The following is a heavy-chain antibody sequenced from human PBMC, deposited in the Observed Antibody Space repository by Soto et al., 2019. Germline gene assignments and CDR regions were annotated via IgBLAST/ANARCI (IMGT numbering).Heavy chain of an antibody. CDR3: ARGEWEPAQLDY. D-gene: IGHD1-26*01. J-gene: IGHJ4*02. CDR2: IYSGGST. CDR1: GFTVSSNY. V-gene: IGHV3-53*01. Sequence: GGSLRLSCAASGFTVSSNYMSWVRQAPGKGLEWVSVIYSGGSTYYADSVKGRFTISRDNSKNTLYLQMNGLRAEDTAVYYCARGEWEPAQLDYWGQGTLVTVSS.